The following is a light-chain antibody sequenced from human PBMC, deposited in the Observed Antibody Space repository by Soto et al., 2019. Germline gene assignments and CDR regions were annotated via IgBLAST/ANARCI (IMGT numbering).Light chain of an antibody. J-gene: IGKJ5*01. V-gene: IGKV1-5*03. CDR2: KAS. CDR3: QQYNSGPPIT. Sequence: DIQSTQSPSTLSASVRDRVTITCRVSQTISSWLAWFQQRPGRAPKFLIYKASSLKNGVPLRFSGSGSGTQFTLTISSLQSEDFVVYYCQQYNSGPPITFGQGTRLEIK. CDR1: QTISSW.